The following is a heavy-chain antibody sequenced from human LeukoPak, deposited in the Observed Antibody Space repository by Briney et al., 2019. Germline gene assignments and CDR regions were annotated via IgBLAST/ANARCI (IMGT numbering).Heavy chain of an antibody. V-gene: IGHV3-30*18. CDR3: AKDRVGTADY. CDR1: GFTFSSYG. CDR2: ISYDGSNK. Sequence: PGGSLRLSCAASGFTFSSYGVHWLRQAPGKGLEWVAVISYDGSNKYYADSVKGRFTISRDNSKNTLYLQMNSLRAEDTAVYCCAKDRVGTADYWGQGTLVTVSS. D-gene: IGHD4-23*01. J-gene: IGHJ4*02.